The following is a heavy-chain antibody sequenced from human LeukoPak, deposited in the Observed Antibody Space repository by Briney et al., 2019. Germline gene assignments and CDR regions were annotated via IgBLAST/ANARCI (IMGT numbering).Heavy chain of an antibody. D-gene: IGHD3-22*01. J-gene: IGHJ4*02. CDR2: INHSGST. Sequence: SETLSLTCAVYGGSFSGYYWSWIRQPPGKGLEWIGEINHSGSTNYNPSLKSRVTISVDTSKNQFSLKLSSVTVADTAVYYCARLAYYDSSGWGQGTLVTVSS. V-gene: IGHV4-34*01. CDR3: ARLAYYDSSG. CDR1: GGSFSGYY.